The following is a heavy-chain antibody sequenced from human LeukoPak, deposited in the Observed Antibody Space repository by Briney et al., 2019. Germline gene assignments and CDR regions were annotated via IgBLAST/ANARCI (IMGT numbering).Heavy chain of an antibody. CDR1: GGSISSTYYY. Sequence: SETLSLTCTVSGGSISSTYYYWGWIRQPPGKGLEWIGSIYYSGSTYYNPSLKSRVTISVDTSKNQFSLKLSSVTAADTAVYYCARARRSPQHWFDPWGQGTLVTVSS. V-gene: IGHV4-39*07. J-gene: IGHJ5*02. CDR3: ARARRSPQHWFDP. CDR2: IYYSGST.